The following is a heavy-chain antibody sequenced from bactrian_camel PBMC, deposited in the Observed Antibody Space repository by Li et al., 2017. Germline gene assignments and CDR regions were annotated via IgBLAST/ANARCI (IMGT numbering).Heavy chain of an antibody. V-gene: IGHV3S53*01. Sequence: VQLVESGGGSVQAGGTLRLSCEASGYSLSGSSNCMGWFRQAPGKEREAVASIDRDGNPSYSDSVKGRFTISQDDAKNTLYLQMNSLKPEDTAMYYCAADPGRCVHNFYDANRLAYKGQGTQVTVS. J-gene: IGHJ4*01. CDR2: IDRDGNP. CDR1: GYSLSGSSNC. D-gene: IGHD1*01.